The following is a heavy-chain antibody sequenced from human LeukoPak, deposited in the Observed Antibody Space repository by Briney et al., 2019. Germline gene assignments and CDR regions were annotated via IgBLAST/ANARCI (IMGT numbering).Heavy chain of an antibody. V-gene: IGHV3-53*05. D-gene: IGHD5-18*01. CDR1: GFDVSRYY. Sequence: PGGSLRLSCAASGFDVSRYYMTWIRQPPGKGLEWVSVIYSDGSTYYADSVKGRSTISRDNSKNTVYLQMNRLRVEDTAVYSCMDTAVGWGQGTLVTVSS. J-gene: IGHJ4*02. CDR3: MDTAVG. CDR2: IYSDGST.